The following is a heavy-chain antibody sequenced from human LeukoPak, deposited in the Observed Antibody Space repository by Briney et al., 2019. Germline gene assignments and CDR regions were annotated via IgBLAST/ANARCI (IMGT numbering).Heavy chain of an antibody. Sequence: SGESLKISCKGSGYSFTSYWIAWVRQMPGKGLEWMGIIYPGDSDTRYSPSFQGQVTISADKSISTAYLQWSSLEASDTAMYYCARHRGSSSGWYNFDYWGQGTLVTVSS. J-gene: IGHJ4*02. CDR3: ARHRGSSSGWYNFDY. CDR1: GYSFTSYW. CDR2: IYPGDSDT. D-gene: IGHD6-19*01. V-gene: IGHV5-51*01.